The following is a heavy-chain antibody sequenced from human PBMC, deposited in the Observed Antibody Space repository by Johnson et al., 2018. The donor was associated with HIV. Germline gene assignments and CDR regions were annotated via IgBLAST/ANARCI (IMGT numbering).Heavy chain of an antibody. CDR3: VRGWHTSGRCDVFDI. CDR2: ISGSGGST. CDR1: GFTFSSYA. V-gene: IGHV3-23*04. D-gene: IGHD6-19*01. J-gene: IGHJ3*02. Sequence: VQLVESGGCLVQPGRSLRLSCAASGFTFSSYAMSWVRQAPGKGLEWVSAISGSGGSTYYADSVKGRFTISRDNSKNTLSLQMNSLRPEDTAVFYCVRGWHTSGRCDVFDIWGQGTTVTVSS.